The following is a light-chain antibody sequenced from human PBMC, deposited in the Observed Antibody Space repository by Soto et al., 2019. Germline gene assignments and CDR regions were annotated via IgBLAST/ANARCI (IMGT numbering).Light chain of an antibody. CDR1: TSDVGGYNY. J-gene: IGLJ2*01. Sequence: QSALTQPASVSGSPGQSITISCPGTTSDVGGYNYVSWYQHHQGKAPKVMIYYFSNRPSGVSGRFSGSKSGNTASLTISGLQAEDEADYYCSSYTTSSTLVVFGGGTKLTVL. V-gene: IGLV2-14*03. CDR3: SSYTTSSTLVV. CDR2: YFS.